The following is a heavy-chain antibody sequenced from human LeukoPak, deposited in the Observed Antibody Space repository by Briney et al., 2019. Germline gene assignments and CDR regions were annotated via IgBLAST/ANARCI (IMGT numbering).Heavy chain of an antibody. D-gene: IGHD2-15*01. J-gene: IGHJ4*02. CDR1: GGTFSSYA. V-gene: IGHV1-69*04. Sequence: GASVTVSCKASGGTFSSYAISWVRQAPGQGLEWMGRIIPILGIANYAQKFQGRVTITADKSTSTAYMELSSLRSEDTAVYYCARDLGYGGNDRGFDYWGQGTLVTVSS. CDR3: ARDLGYGGNDRGFDY. CDR2: IIPILGIA.